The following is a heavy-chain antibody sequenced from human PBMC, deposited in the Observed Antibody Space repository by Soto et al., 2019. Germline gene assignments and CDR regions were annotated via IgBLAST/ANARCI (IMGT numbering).Heavy chain of an antibody. CDR2: INHSGST. J-gene: IGHJ3*02. CDR3: ARGLSGSYSDAFDI. V-gene: IGHV4-34*01. D-gene: IGHD1-26*01. Sequence: QVQLQQWGAGLLKPSETLSLTCAVYGGSFSGYYWSWIRQPPGKGLEWMGEINHSGSTNYNPSLKSRVTISVDTSKNQFSLTLSSVTAADTAVYYCARGLSGSYSDAFDIWGQGTMVTVSS. CDR1: GGSFSGYY.